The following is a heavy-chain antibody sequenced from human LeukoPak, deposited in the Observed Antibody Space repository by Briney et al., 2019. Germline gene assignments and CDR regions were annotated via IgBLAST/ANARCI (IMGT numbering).Heavy chain of an antibody. J-gene: IGHJ6*03. CDR1: GFTFSSYW. Sequence: GGSLRLSCAASGFTFSSYWMSWVRQAPGKGLEWVANIKQDGSEKYYVDSVKGRFTISRDNAKNSLYLQMNSLRAEDMALYYCAKGGYFDWLLPAMDVWGKGTTVTVSS. CDR3: AKGGYFDWLLPAMDV. D-gene: IGHD3-9*01. V-gene: IGHV3-7*03. CDR2: IKQDGSEK.